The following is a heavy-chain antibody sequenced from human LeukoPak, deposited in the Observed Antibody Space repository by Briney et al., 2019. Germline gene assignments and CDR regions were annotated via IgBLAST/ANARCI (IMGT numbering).Heavy chain of an antibody. J-gene: IGHJ6*02. V-gene: IGHV3-21*01. CDR1: GFTFNAYT. CDR2: ITSSRSYI. CDR3: ARDFGRTSDWQPRLYYGMDV. D-gene: IGHD2-2*01. Sequence: PGGSLRLSCAASGFTFNAYTFNWVRQAPGKGLEWVSSITSSRSYISYADSVKGRFTISRDNAKNSLSLQMNSLRAEDTAVYYCARDFGRTSDWQPRLYYGMDVWGQGTTVTVSS.